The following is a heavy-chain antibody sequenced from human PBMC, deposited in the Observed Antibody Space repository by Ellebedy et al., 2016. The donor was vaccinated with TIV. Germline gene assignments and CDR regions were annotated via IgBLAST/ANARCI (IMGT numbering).Heavy chain of an antibody. J-gene: IGHJ6*02. Sequence: AASVKVSCKASGYTFKSYTIYWVRQAPGHNLQWMGWINAGNRNTKYSQKFQGRVTLTRDTSASTAYMELSNLRSEDTAVYYCATGSGYTSSWIYYYGMDVWGQGTTVTVSS. CDR3: ATGSGYTSSWIYYYGMDV. CDR2: INAGNRNT. V-gene: IGHV1-3*01. CDR1: GYTFKSYT. D-gene: IGHD2-2*01.